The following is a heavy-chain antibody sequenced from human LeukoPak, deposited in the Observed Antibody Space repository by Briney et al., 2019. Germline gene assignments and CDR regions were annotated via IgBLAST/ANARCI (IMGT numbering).Heavy chain of an antibody. D-gene: IGHD3-22*01. V-gene: IGHV3-74*01. CDR3: ARAPSEIGGYYPEYFRH. J-gene: IGHJ1*01. Sequence: GGSLRLSCAASEFTFSSYWMSWVRQIPGKGLVWVSRIKSDGSTNYADSVKGRFTISRDNAKNTLSLQMNSLRAEDTGVYYCARAPSEIGGYYPEYFRHWGQGTLVTVSS. CDR1: EFTFSSYW. CDR2: IKSDGST.